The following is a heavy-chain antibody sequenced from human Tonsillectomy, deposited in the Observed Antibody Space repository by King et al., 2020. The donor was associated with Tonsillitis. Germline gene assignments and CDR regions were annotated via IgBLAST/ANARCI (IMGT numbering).Heavy chain of an antibody. V-gene: IGHV4-59*08. CDR3: ARPTMYTTGWGAFDV. Sequence: LQLQESGPGLVKPSETLSLTCTVSGDSIRGYYWSWIRQPPGKGLEWIGYIYYSWTTNSNPSLKTRVTMSVDTSKNQFSLKLTSVAAADTAMYYCARPTMYTTGWGAFDVWGQGTMVTVSS. J-gene: IGHJ3*01. CDR2: IYYSWTT. CDR1: GDSIRGYY. D-gene: IGHD3-10*02.